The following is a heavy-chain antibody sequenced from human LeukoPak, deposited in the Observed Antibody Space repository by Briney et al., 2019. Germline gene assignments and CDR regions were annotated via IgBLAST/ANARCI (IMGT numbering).Heavy chain of an antibody. CDR1: GYTFTGYY. V-gene: IGHV1-2*02. CDR2: INPNSGGT. CDR3: ARRGGYCSGGSCYHLGY. D-gene: IGHD2-15*01. Sequence: ASVKVSCKASGYTFTGYYMHWVRQAPGQGLEWMGWINPNSGGTNYAQKFQGRVTITRNTSISTAYMELSSLRSEDTAVYCCARRGGYCSGGSCYHLGYWGQGTLVTVSS. J-gene: IGHJ4*02.